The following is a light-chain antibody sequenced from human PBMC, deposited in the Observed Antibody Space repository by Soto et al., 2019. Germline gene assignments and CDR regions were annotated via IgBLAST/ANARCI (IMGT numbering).Light chain of an antibody. CDR2: DVT. CDR3: SSYTSSSTVV. J-gene: IGLJ3*02. V-gene: IGLV2-14*01. CDR1: SGDVGAYNY. Sequence: QSALTQPASVSGSPGQWVTISCSGSSGDVGAYNYVSWYQRHPGKAPKLMIYDVTNRPSGVSNRFSGSKSGNTASLTISGLQAEDEADYFCSSYTSSSTVVFGGGTKLTVL.